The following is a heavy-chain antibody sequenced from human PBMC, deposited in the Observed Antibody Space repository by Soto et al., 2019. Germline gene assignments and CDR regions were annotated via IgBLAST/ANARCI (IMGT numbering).Heavy chain of an antibody. J-gene: IGHJ3*02. CDR3: ARGTHYGEAFDI. V-gene: IGHV3-48*01. CDR2: ISSSSTI. Sequence: EVQLVESGGGLVQPGGSLRLSCAASGFTFSSYSMNWVRQAPGKGLEWVSYISSSSTIYYADSVKGRFTISRDNAKNSLYLQMNSLRAEDTAVYYCARGTHYGEAFDIWGQGTMVTVSS. D-gene: IGHD4-17*01. CDR1: GFTFSSYS.